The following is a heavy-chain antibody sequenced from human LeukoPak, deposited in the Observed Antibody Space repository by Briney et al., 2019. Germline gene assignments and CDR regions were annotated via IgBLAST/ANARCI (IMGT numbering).Heavy chain of an antibody. V-gene: IGHV3-21*01. CDR2: ISSSSSYI. J-gene: IGHJ4*02. CDR3: AREFF. CDR1: GFTFSSYS. Sequence: PGGSLRLSCAASGFTFSSYSMNWVRQAPGKGLEWVSSISSSSSYIYYAGSVKGRFTISRDNAKNSLYLQMNSLRGEDTAVYYCAREFFWGQGTLVTVSS.